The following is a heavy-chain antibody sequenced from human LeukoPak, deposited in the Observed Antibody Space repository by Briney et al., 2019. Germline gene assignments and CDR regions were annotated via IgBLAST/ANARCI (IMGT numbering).Heavy chain of an antibody. CDR1: GFTFSSYG. J-gene: IGHJ4*02. CDR3: ARDRGYYGSGSHDY. CDR2: ISSSGSTI. Sequence: GGSLRLSCAASGFTFSSYGMHWVRQAPGKGLEWVSYISSSGSTIYDADSVKGRVTISRDNAKNSLYLQMNSLRAEDTAVYYCARDRGYYGSGSHDYWGQGTLVTVSS. D-gene: IGHD3-10*01. V-gene: IGHV3-48*04.